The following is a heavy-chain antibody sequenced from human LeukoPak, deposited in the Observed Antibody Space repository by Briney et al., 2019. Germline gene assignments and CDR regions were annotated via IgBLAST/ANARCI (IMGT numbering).Heavy chain of an antibody. V-gene: IGHV3-23*01. CDR1: GFTFSSYA. CDR2: ISGSGGST. Sequence: GGSLRLSCTASGFTFSSYAMSWVRQAPGKELEWVSAISGSGGSTYYADSVKGRFTISRDNSKNTLYLQMNSLRTEDTGVYFCAKDPTDTGTYFFDAWGQGTLVSVSS. J-gene: IGHJ4*02. D-gene: IGHD5-18*01. CDR3: AKDPTDTGTYFFDA.